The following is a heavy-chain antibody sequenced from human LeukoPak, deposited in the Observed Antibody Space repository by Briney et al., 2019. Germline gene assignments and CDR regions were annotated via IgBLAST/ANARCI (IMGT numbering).Heavy chain of an antibody. D-gene: IGHD2-15*01. J-gene: IGHJ4*02. V-gene: IGHV1-18*01. CDR2: INTYNANT. Sequence: GASVKVSCKASGYTFTSYGISWVRQAPGQGLEWMGWINTYNANTNYAQKVQDRITLTRDTSTSTAFMELRSLRSDDTAVYYCARDAPGNCSGGRCYSVSWGQGTLVTVSS. CDR3: ARDAPGNCSGGRCYSVS. CDR1: GYTFTSYG.